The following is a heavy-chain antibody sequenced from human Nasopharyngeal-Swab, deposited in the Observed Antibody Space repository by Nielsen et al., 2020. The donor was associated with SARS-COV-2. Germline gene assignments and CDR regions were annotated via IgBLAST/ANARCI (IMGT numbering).Heavy chain of an antibody. CDR3: ARGGYSSGWVVY. Sequence: SGTLSLTCTVSGYSISSGYYWGWIRQPPGKGLEWIGSIYHSGSTYYNPSLKSRVTISVDTSKNQFSLKLSSVTAADTAVYYCARGGYSSGWVVYWGQGTLVTVSS. CDR1: GYSISSGYY. J-gene: IGHJ4*02. D-gene: IGHD6-19*01. CDR2: IYHSGST. V-gene: IGHV4-38-2*02.